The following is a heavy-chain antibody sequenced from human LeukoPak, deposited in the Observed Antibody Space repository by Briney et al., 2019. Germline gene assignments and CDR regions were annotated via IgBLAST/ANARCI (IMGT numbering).Heavy chain of an antibody. CDR1: GFTFSSYW. V-gene: IGHV3-74*01. CDR3: ASSTQISKSADY. D-gene: IGHD3-3*01. CDR2: INSDGSIT. J-gene: IGHJ4*02. Sequence: GGSLRLSCAASGFTFSSYWMHWVRQAPGKGLVWVSRINSDGSITTYADSVRGRFTISRDNAKSTLYLQMNSLRAEDTAVYYCASSTQISKSADYWAREPWSPSPQ.